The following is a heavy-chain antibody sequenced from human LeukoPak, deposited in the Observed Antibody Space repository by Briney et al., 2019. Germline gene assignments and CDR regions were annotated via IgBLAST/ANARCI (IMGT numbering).Heavy chain of an antibody. J-gene: IGHJ4*02. Sequence: GESLKISCMGSGYSFSNYWIGWVRQMPGKGLEWMGIIYPDESNIRYSPSFQGQVTISVDKSISTAYLQWSSLKASDTAIYYCARHEDGGWNIDYWGQGTLVTVSS. CDR2: IYPDESNI. D-gene: IGHD1/OR15-1a*01. CDR3: ARHEDGGWNIDY. V-gene: IGHV5-51*01. CDR1: GYSFSNYW.